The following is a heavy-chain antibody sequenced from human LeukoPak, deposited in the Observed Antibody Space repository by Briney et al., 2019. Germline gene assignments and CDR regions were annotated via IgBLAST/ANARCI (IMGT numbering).Heavy chain of an antibody. D-gene: IGHD4-17*01. CDR3: ASSHDYGGRWAFHI. CDR2: ISAYNGNT. J-gene: IGHJ3*02. V-gene: IGHV1-18*01. Sequence: APGQGLEWMGWISAYNGNTNYAQKLQGRVTMTTDTSTSTAYMELRSLRSDDTAVYYCASSHDYGGRWAFHIWGQGTMVIVSS.